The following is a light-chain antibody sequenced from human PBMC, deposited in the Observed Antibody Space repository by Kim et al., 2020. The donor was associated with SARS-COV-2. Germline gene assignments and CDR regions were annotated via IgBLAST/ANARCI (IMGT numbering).Light chain of an antibody. Sequence: QSALTQPASMSGSPGQSITISCTGTSSDVGVYNFVSWYQQHPGEAPKLMIYDVTNRPSGVSYRFSGSKSGNTASLTISGLQAEDEADYYCSSYTTSSKYVFGTGTKVTVL. J-gene: IGLJ1*01. CDR2: DVT. CDR3: SSYTTSSKYV. CDR1: SSDVGVYNF. V-gene: IGLV2-14*03.